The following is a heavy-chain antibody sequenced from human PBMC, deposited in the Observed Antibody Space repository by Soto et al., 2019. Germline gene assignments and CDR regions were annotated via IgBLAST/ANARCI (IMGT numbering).Heavy chain of an antibody. CDR1: GGTFGNHA. CDR2: IIPVLGVG. Sequence: QVQLVQSGAEVKKPGSSVRVSCKASGGTFGNHAISWVRQAPGQGLEWLGGIIPVLGVGDNAQNFQGRVTITADASTSTADLELSSLRSEDTAVYYCAREAGYTYGYVFDYWGQGTLVTVSS. J-gene: IGHJ4*02. D-gene: IGHD5-18*01. V-gene: IGHV1-69*01. CDR3: AREAGYTYGYVFDY.